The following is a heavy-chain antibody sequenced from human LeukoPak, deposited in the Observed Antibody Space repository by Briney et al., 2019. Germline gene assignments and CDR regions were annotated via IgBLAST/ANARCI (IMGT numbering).Heavy chain of an antibody. Sequence: ASVKLSCKASGYTFTNYAMNWVRQAPGQGLEWMGWIRGYNGKKNYAQTFQGRVTMTTDTSTTTAYMELRSLRADDTAVYYCARDLSSGGSGYWGQGTLVTVSS. CDR1: GYTFTNYA. D-gene: IGHD6-19*01. CDR2: IRGYNGKK. J-gene: IGHJ4*02. CDR3: ARDLSSGGSGY. V-gene: IGHV1-18*01.